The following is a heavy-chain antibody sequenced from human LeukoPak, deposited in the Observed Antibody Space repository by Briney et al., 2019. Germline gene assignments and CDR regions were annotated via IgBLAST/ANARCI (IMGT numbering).Heavy chain of an antibody. CDR3: ARHFGTSDP. J-gene: IGHJ5*02. V-gene: IGHV4-39*01. CDR1: GGSISSSSYY. D-gene: IGHD4-23*01. Sequence: SETLSLTCTVSGGSISSSSYYWGWIRQPPGKGLEWIGSIYYSGSTYYNPSLKSRVTISVDTSKNQFSLKLSSVTAADTAVYYCARHFGTSDPWGQGTLVTVSS. CDR2: IYYSGST.